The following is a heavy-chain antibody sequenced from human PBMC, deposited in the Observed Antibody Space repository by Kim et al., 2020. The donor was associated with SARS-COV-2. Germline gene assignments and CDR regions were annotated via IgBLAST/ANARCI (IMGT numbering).Heavy chain of an antibody. CDR1: GYTFTSYG. D-gene: IGHD3-9*01. J-gene: IGHJ5*02. V-gene: IGHV1-18*01. CDR2: IGSYNRNR. CDR3: ARGGEDDVLTGISWFDP. Sequence: ASVKVSCKASGYTFTSYGISWVRQAPGQGLEWMGWIGSYNRNRKYAQNLQGRVTMTTDTSTSTAYMELRSLTSDDTAVYYCARGGEDDVLTGISWFDPWGQGTLVTISS.